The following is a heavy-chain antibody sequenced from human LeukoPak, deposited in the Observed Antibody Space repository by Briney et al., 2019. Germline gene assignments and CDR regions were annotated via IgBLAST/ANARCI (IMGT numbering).Heavy chain of an antibody. CDR2: IYSAGAT. CDR1: GFTVSDNY. J-gene: IGHJ3*02. Sequence: PGGSLRLSCAASGFTVSDNYMTWVRQAPGKGLEWVSSIYSAGATHYAESVKGRFTISRDNSKNTLYLQMNSLRAEDVAVYYCARIEWERLGRAFDIWGQGTMVTVSS. CDR3: ARIEWERLGRAFDI. D-gene: IGHD1-26*01. V-gene: IGHV3-53*01.